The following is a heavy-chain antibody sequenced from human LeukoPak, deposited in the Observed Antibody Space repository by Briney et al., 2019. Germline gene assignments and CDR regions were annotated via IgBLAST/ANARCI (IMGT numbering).Heavy chain of an antibody. V-gene: IGHV4-59*08. CDR2: IYYSGST. CDR3: ARLTVAGTVDY. D-gene: IGHD6-19*01. Sequence: SETLSLTCTVSGGSISSYYWSWIRQPPGKGLEWIGYIYYSGSTNYNPSLKSRVTISVDTSKNQFSLKLSSVTAADTAAYYCARLTVAGTVDYWGQGTLVTVSS. CDR1: GGSISSYY. J-gene: IGHJ4*02.